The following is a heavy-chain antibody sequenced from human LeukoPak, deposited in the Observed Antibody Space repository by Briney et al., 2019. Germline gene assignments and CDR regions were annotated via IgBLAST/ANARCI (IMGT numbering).Heavy chain of an antibody. CDR1: GGSFSGYY. CDR3: AREGAQRWLPNNWFDP. Sequence: SETLSLTCAVYGGSFSGYYWSWIRQPPGKGPEWIGEINHSGSTNYNPSLKSRVTISVDTSKNQFSLKLSSVTAADTAVYYCAREGAQRWLPNNWFDPWGQGTLVTVSS. CDR2: INHSGST. J-gene: IGHJ5*02. D-gene: IGHD5-24*01. V-gene: IGHV4-34*01.